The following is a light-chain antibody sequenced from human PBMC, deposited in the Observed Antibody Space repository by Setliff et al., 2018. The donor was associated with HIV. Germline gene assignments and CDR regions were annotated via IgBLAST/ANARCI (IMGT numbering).Light chain of an antibody. V-gene: IGLV2-23*02. CDR1: SSDVGGYNY. CDR2: DVS. CDR3: CSYAGSSTFPYV. Sequence: QSALTQPASVSGSPGQSITISCTGTSSDVGGYNYVSWYQQHPGKAPKLMIYDVSKRPSGVSNRFSGSKSGNTASLTISGLQAEDEADYYCCSYAGSSTFPYVFGTGTKGTVL. J-gene: IGLJ1*01.